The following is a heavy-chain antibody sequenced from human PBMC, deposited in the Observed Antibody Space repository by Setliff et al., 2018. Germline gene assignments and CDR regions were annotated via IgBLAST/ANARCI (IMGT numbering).Heavy chain of an antibody. V-gene: IGHV3-33*08. CDR3: ARTCSGGTCHAGLDY. D-gene: IGHD2-15*01. J-gene: IGHJ4*02. Sequence: GGSLRLSCAASGFTFSTYRFHWVRQAPGKGLEWVAVIWHDGGEKYYADSVKGRFTISRDNSKNTLYLQMNSLSAEDTAVYYCARTCSGGTCHAGLDYWGQGIPVTVS. CDR1: GFTFSTYR. CDR2: IWHDGGEK.